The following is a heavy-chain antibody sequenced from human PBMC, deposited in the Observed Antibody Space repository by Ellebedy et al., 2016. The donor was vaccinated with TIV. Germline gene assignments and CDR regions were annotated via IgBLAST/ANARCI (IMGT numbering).Heavy chain of an antibody. CDR2: ISTYHGNA. D-gene: IGHD1-14*01. V-gene: IGHV1-18*01. CDR3: ARETSPGVGVGGRNKFDH. CDR1: GYSFTNYG. Sequence: AASVKVSCKASGYSFTNYGISWIRQAPGQGLEWMGWISTYHGNANFVDSLNGRIALTTDPSATTAYLELRSLTPDDTAVYYCARETSPGVGVGGRNKFDHWGQGTLVTVSS. J-gene: IGHJ4*02.